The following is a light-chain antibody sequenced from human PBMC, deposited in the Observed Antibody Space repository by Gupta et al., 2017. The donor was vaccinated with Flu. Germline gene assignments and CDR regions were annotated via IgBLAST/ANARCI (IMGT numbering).Light chain of an antibody. CDR2: DDS. Sequence: SYVMSQSSSVSVPPGQTARFTCAGNNIGSKSVNWYQQKPGQAPVLVVYDDSDRPSGIPERFSGSNSGNTATLTITRVEAGDEADYYCQVWDTSSDHSWVFGGGTKLAVL. CDR3: QVWDTSSDHSWV. CDR1: NIGSKS. J-gene: IGLJ3*02. V-gene: IGLV3-21*02.